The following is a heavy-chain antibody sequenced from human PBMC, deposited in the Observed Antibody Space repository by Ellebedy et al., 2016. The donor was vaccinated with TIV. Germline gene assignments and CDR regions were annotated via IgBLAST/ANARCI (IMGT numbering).Heavy chain of an antibody. J-gene: IGHJ6*02. D-gene: IGHD3-10*01. CDR3: AKEGDGSGSYYYYYYGMDV. CDR2: ISGSGGST. CDR1: GFTFSSYA. Sequence: GESLKISXAASGFTFSSYAMSWVRQAPGKGLEWVSAISGSGGSTYYADSVKGRFTISRDNSKNTLYLQMNSLRAEDTAVYYCAKEGDGSGSYYYYYYGMDVWGQGTTVTVSS. V-gene: IGHV3-23*01.